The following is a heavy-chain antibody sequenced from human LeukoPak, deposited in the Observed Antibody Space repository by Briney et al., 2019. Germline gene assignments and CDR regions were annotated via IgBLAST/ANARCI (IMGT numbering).Heavy chain of an antibody. Sequence: SETLSLTCTVSGGSISSGDYYWSWIHQPPGKGLEWIGYIYYSGSTYYNPSLKSRVTISVDTSKNQFSLKLSSVTAADTAVYYCAREGVGRDTRNPYYDSSGYLGGTLAFDIWGQGTMVTVSS. V-gene: IGHV4-30-4*01. D-gene: IGHD3-22*01. CDR2: IYYSGST. CDR1: GGSISSGDYY. CDR3: AREGVGRDTRNPYYDSSGYLGGTLAFDI. J-gene: IGHJ3*02.